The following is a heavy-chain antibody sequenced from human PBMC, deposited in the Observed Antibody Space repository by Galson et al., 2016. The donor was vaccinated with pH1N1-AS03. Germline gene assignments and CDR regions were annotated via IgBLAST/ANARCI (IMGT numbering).Heavy chain of an antibody. Sequence: SETLSLTCTVSGGSIISPIDYWGWIRQSPGKGLEWIGSVFHSGSTYCNPSLKSRVTILLDTSKNTFSLKLNSVTAADSAVYFCARDRVAAAAVHNWFDPRGQGTLVTVSS. CDR1: GGSIISPIDY. CDR3: ARDRVAAAAVHNWFDP. J-gene: IGHJ5*02. CDR2: VFHSGST. V-gene: IGHV4-39*07. D-gene: IGHD6-13*01.